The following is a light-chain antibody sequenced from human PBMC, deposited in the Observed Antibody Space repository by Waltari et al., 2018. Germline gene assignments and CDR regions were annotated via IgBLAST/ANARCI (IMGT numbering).Light chain of an antibody. J-gene: IGKJ1*01. CDR3: QQYGSSPLA. CDR1: QSVSRSY. Sequence: EIVLTQSPGTLSLSPGERATLPCRASQSVSRSYLAWYQQKPGQAPRLPIYGASSRATGIPDRFSGSGSGTDFTLTISRLEPEDFALYFCQQYGSSPLAFGQGTKVEIK. V-gene: IGKV3-20*01. CDR2: GAS.